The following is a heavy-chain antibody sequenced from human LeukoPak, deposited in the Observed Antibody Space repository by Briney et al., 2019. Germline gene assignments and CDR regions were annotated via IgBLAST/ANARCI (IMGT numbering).Heavy chain of an antibody. J-gene: IGHJ5*02. CDR3: ARVVTLVRGVIFVNWIDP. V-gene: IGHV4-59*01. Sequence: SGTLSLTCTVSGPSLRSYYLSWVRQPPGKGLEWIGYSYYSGSTNYNPSLRSRVTISVDTSKNQLSLKLSSVTAADTAVYYCARVVTLVRGVIFVNWIDPWGQGTPVTVSS. D-gene: IGHD3-10*01. CDR2: SYYSGST. CDR1: GPSLRSYY.